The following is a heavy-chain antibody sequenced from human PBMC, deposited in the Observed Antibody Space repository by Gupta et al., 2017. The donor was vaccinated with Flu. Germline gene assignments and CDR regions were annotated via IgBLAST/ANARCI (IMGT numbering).Heavy chain of an antibody. CDR1: GFTVSSNY. CDR2: IYSGGST. Sequence: EVQLVESGGGLVQPGGSLRLSCAASGFTVSSNYMSWVRQAPGKGLEWGSVIYSGGSTYYADSVKGRFTISRDNSKNTLYLQMNSLRAEDTAVYYCAREFYGDYEGGFDYWGQGTLVTVSS. V-gene: IGHV3-66*02. J-gene: IGHJ4*02. D-gene: IGHD4-17*01. CDR3: AREFYGDYEGGFDY.